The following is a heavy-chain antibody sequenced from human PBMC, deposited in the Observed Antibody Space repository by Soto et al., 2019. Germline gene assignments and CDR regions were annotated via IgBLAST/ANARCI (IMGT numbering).Heavy chain of an antibody. Sequence: GGSLRLSCAASGFTFSSYSMNWVRQAPGKGLEWVSYISSSSSTIYYADSVKGRFTISRDNAKNSLYLQMNSLRAEDTAVYYCARERVRQWLVSSYYFDYWGQGTLVTVSS. CDR2: ISSSSSTI. CDR1: GFTFSSYS. J-gene: IGHJ4*02. V-gene: IGHV3-48*01. CDR3: ARERVRQWLVSSYYFDY. D-gene: IGHD6-19*01.